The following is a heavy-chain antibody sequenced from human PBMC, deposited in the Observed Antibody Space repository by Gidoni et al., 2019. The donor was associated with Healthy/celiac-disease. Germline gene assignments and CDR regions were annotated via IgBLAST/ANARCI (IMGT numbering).Heavy chain of an antibody. J-gene: IGHJ6*02. V-gene: IGHV3-23*01. CDR1: GSPFSSYA. CDR2: ISGSGGST. Sequence: EVQLLESGGGLVQPGGSLGLSCDASGSPFSSYAMSWVRQAPGKGLEWVSAISGSGGSTYYADSVKGRFTISRDNSKNTLYLQMNSLRAEDTAVYYCAKNLYYDFWSGYYYYYYGMDVWGQGTTVTVSS. D-gene: IGHD3-3*01. CDR3: AKNLYYDFWSGYYYYYYGMDV.